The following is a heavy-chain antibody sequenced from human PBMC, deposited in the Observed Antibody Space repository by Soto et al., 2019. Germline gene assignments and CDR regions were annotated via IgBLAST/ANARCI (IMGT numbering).Heavy chain of an antibody. J-gene: IGHJ3*02. V-gene: IGHV4-31*03. D-gene: IGHD3-22*01. Sequence: SETLSLTCTVSGGSISSGGYYWSWIRQHPGKGLEWIGYIYYSGSTYYNPSLKSRVTISVDTSKNQFSLKLSSVTAADTAVYYCARDHYYDSSGYPRVMGAFDIWGQGTMVT. CDR2: IYYSGST. CDR1: GGSISSGGYY. CDR3: ARDHYYDSSGYPRVMGAFDI.